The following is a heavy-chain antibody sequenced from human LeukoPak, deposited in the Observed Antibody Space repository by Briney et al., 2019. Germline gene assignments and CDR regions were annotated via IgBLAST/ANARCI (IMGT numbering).Heavy chain of an antibody. CDR1: GCGRSTIKEG. CDR2: IYWDDDK. V-gene: IGHV2-5*02. D-gene: IGHD5-18*01. CDR3: AHVDTVMVMLDY. J-gene: IGHJ4*02. Sequence: SCPTLENPTETLTLASTLSGCGRSTIKEGVGWIRQPPGKALEWLALIYWDDDKRYSPSLKSRLTITKDTSKNQVVLTMTNMDPVDTATYYCAHVDTVMVMLDYWGKGTLVTVSS.